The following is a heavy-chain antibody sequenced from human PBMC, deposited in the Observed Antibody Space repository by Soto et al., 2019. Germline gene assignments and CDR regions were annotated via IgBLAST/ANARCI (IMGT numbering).Heavy chain of an antibody. Sequence: SETLSLTCTVSGGSISSYYGSWIRQPPGKGLEWIGYIYYSGSTNYNPSLKSRVTISVDTSKNQFSLKLSSVTAADTAVYYCARERSTYSSSWYTWFDPWGQGTLVTVSS. V-gene: IGHV4-59*01. CDR2: IYYSGST. CDR1: GGSISSYY. CDR3: ARERSTYSSSWYTWFDP. D-gene: IGHD6-13*01. J-gene: IGHJ5*02.